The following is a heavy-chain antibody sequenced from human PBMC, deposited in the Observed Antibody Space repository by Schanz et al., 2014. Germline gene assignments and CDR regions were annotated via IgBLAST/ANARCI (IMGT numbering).Heavy chain of an antibody. CDR1: GYTFTGYY. Sequence: QVQLVQSGAEAKKPGASVKVSCQNSGYTFTGYYLHWVRQIPTQGLEWVGWINPRKGGTTYAQKFQGSVSMTRDTSINTAYMDLSSLTSADTAIYFCPRDKSEHHLLFFDFWGQGALVTVSP. J-gene: IGHJ4*02. CDR2: INPRKGGT. CDR3: PRDKSEHHLLFFDF. V-gene: IGHV1-2*02.